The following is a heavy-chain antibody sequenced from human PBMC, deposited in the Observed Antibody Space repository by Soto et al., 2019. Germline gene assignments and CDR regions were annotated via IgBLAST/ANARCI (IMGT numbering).Heavy chain of an antibody. V-gene: IGHV1-18*01. D-gene: IGHD6-19*01. Sequence: QVHLVQSGAEVKKPGASVKVSCRASGYTFTSYVISWVRQAPGQGPEWMGWISADNGNTNFAQRLQGRVTMTTDTSTSTAYMELRSLRSDDTAVYYCARVVATVAGPYGMDVWGQGTTVTVSS. J-gene: IGHJ6*02. CDR2: ISADNGNT. CDR3: ARVVATVAGPYGMDV. CDR1: GYTFTSYV.